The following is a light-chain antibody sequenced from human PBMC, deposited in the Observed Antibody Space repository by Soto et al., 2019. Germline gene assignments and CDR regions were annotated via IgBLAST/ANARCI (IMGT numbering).Light chain of an antibody. CDR1: QSLIKS. CDR2: GAS. J-gene: IGKJ5*01. Sequence: LVLTQSPATLSLSPWEKATLSCRASQSLIKSLAWYQQKPGQAPRLLIFGASTRATGIPARFSGSGSGTEFTLTISSLQPDDFATYYCQQYSSYPIALGQGTRLEIK. CDR3: QQYSSYPIA. V-gene: IGKV3-15*01.